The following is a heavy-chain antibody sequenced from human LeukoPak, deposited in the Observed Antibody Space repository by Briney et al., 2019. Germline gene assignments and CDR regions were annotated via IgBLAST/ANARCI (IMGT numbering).Heavy chain of an antibody. CDR2: INSDGSST. CDR1: GFSFSSYW. V-gene: IGHV3-74*01. Sequence: PGGSLRLSCAASGFSFSSYWMHWVRQAPGKGLVWVSRINSDGSSTSYADSVKGRFTISRDNAKNTLHLQMNSLRVEDTAVYYCVRDKLVGHSRLDHWGQGTLVTVSS. J-gene: IGHJ4*02. D-gene: IGHD1-26*01. CDR3: VRDKLVGHSRLDH.